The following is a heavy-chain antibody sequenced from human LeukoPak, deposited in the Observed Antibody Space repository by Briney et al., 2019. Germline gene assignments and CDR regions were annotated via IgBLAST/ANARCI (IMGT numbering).Heavy chain of an antibody. V-gene: IGHV4-61*01. CDR2: IYYSGST. Sequence: SETLSLTCTVSGGSVSSGSYYWSWIRQPPGKGLEWIGYIYYSGSTNYNPSLKSRVTISVDTSKNQLSLKLSSVTAADTAMYYCARDKLVGYYYGMDVWGQGTTVTVSS. CDR1: GGSVSSGSYY. D-gene: IGHD2-2*01. J-gene: IGHJ6*02. CDR3: ARDKLVGYYYGMDV.